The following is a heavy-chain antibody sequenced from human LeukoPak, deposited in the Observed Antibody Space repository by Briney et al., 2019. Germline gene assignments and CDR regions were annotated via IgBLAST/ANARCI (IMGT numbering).Heavy chain of an antibody. D-gene: IGHD5-18*01. CDR3: AARGYGYVLDAFDI. CDR1: GGFISSGDYF. V-gene: IGHV4-30-4*02. Sequence: SETLSLTRSVSGGFISSGDYFWSSLRQPPGRGLEWIRYIYYSGSTYYNPSLKSRVTISLDTSKNQFSLKLSSVTAADTAVYYCAARGYGYVLDAFDIWGQGTMVTVSS. CDR2: IYYSGST. J-gene: IGHJ3*02.